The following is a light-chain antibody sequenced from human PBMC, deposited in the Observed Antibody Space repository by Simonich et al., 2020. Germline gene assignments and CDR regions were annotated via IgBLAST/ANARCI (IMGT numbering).Light chain of an antibody. V-gene: IGKV4-1*01. CDR3: QQYYSTPRT. CDR2: GAS. J-gene: IGKJ1*01. Sequence: DIVMTQSPDSLAVSLGERATINCKSSQSVLYSSNNKNYLAWYQQKPSQPPKLLIYGASTRESGVPDRFSGSGSGTDFTRTISSLQAEDVAVYYCQQYYSTPRTFGQGTKVEIK. CDR1: QSVLYSSNNKNY.